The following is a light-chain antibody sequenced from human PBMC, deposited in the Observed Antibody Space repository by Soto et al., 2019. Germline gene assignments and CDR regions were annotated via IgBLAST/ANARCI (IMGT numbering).Light chain of an antibody. CDR1: QSVSSSY. V-gene: IGKV3-20*01. CDR2: GAS. CDR3: QQYGSSLYT. J-gene: IGKJ2*01. Sequence: EIVLAQSPGTLSLSPGERATLSCRASQSVSSSYLAWYQQKPGQAPRLLIYGASYRATGIPDRFSGSGSGTDFTLTISRLEHEDLAVYYCQQYGSSLYTFGQGTKLEIK.